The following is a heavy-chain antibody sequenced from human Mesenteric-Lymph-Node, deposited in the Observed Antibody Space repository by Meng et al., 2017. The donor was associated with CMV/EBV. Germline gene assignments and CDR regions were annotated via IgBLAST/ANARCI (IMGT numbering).Heavy chain of an antibody. V-gene: IGHV3-21*04. CDR3: AKVSTFDYTDYYGMDV. Sequence: GESLKISCAASGFTFSSYSMNWVRQAPGKGLEWVSSISSSSSYIYYADSVKGRFTISRDNAKNSLYLQMNSLRAEDTAVYYCAKVSTFDYTDYYGMDVWGQGTTVTVSS. D-gene: IGHD4-11*01. CDR1: GFTFSSYS. CDR2: ISSSSSYI. J-gene: IGHJ6*02.